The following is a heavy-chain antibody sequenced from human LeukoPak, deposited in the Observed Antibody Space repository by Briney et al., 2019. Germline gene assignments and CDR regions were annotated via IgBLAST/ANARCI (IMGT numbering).Heavy chain of an antibody. V-gene: IGHV3-7*01. Sequence: GGSLRLSCAASGFTFSSYWMSWVRQAPGKGLEWVANIKQDGSEKYYVDSVRGRFTISRDNAKNSLYLQMNSLRAEDTAVYYCAREDSSGYANFDYWGQGTLVTVSS. CDR3: AREDSSGYANFDY. J-gene: IGHJ4*02. CDR2: IKQDGSEK. CDR1: GFTFSSYW. D-gene: IGHD3-22*01.